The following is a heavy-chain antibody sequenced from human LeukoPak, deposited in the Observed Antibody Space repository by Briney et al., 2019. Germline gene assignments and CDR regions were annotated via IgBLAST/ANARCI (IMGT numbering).Heavy chain of an antibody. CDR2: INPNSGGT. J-gene: IGHJ1*01. CDR3: ARDSYYDSSGYYSSEYFQH. CDR1: GYTFTVYY. V-gene: IGHV1-2*02. Sequence: EASVKVSCKASGYTFTVYYMHWVRQAPGQGLEWMGWINPNSGGTNYAQKFQGRVTMTRDTSISTAYMELSRLRSDDTAVYYCARDSYYDSSGYYSSEYFQHWGQGTLVTVSS. D-gene: IGHD3-22*01.